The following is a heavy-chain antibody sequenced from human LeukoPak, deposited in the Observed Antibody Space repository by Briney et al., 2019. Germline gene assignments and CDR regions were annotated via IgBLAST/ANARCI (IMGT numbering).Heavy chain of an antibody. J-gene: IGHJ5*02. CDR1: GGSISSYY. CDR2: IYTSGST. D-gene: IGHD3-10*01. Sequence: SETLSLTCTVSGGSISSYYWSWIRQPAGKGLEWIGRIYTSGSTNYNPSLKSRVTMSVDTSKNQLSLKLSSVTAADTAVYYCARSTMVRGLNWFDPWGQGTLVTVSS. V-gene: IGHV4-4*07. CDR3: ARSTMVRGLNWFDP.